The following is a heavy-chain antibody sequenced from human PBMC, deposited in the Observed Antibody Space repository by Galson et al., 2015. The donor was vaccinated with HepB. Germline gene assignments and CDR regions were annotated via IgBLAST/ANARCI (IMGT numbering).Heavy chain of an antibody. J-gene: IGHJ5*02. CDR1: GFTFSSYS. D-gene: IGHD3-9*01. Sequence: SLRLSCAASGFTFSSYSMNWVRQAPGKGLEWVSSISSSSSYIYYADSVKGRFTISRDNAKNSLYLQMNSLRAEDTAVYYCEGHYDILTANWFDPWGQGTLVTVSS. V-gene: IGHV3-21*04. CDR3: EGHYDILTANWFDP. CDR2: ISSSSSYI.